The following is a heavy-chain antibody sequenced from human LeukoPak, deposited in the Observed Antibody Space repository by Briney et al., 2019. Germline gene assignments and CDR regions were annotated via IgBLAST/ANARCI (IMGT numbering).Heavy chain of an antibody. D-gene: IGHD3-16*02. CDR2: IYSGGST. Sequence: GGSLRLSCAASGFTVSSNYMSWVRQAPGKGLEWVSVIYSGGSTYYADSVKGRFTISRDNSKNTLYLQMNSLRAEDTAVYYCARDDYVWGSYHHFDYWGQGTLVTVSS. J-gene: IGHJ4*02. V-gene: IGHV3-53*01. CDR3: ARDDYVWGSYHHFDY. CDR1: GFTVSSNY.